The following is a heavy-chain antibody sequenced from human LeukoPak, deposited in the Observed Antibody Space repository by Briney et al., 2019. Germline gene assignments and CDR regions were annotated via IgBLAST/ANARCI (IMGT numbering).Heavy chain of an antibody. V-gene: IGHV4-34*01. J-gene: IGHJ6*02. D-gene: IGHD3-3*01. CDR3: ARHSKRKGAIFGVVIGPRDYYYGMDV. CDR1: GGSFSGYY. CDR2: INRSGST. Sequence: SETLSLTCAVYGGSFSGYYWSWIRQPPGKGLEWIGEINRSGSTNYNPSLKSRVTISVDTSKNQFSLKLSSVTAADTAVYYCARHSKRKGAIFGVVIGPRDYYYGMDVWGQGTTVTVSS.